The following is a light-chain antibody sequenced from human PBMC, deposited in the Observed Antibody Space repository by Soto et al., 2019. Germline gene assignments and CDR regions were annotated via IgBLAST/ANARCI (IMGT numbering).Light chain of an antibody. V-gene: IGKV1-13*02. J-gene: IGKJ3*01. CDR2: DAS. CDR1: RGISSA. Sequence: AIQLTQSPPSLSASVGDRVTITCRASRGISSALAWYQQKPGKAPKALMYDASSMESGVPSRFSGSGSGTDFTLTISSLQPEDFATYYCQQFNSEPFTFGPGTKVDIK. CDR3: QQFNSEPFT.